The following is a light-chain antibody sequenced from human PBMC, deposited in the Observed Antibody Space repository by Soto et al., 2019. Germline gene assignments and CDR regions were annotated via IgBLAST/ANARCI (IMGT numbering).Light chain of an antibody. Sequence: DIVMTQSPDSLAVSLGERATINCKSSQSVLYSSNNKNYLAWYQQKPGQPPNLLIYWASTRESGVPDRFSGSGSGTNFTLTISGLQAEDVPVYYCQQYYNTPWTFGQGTKVEIK. CDR2: WAS. CDR1: QSVLYSSNNKNY. J-gene: IGKJ1*01. CDR3: QQYYNTPWT. V-gene: IGKV4-1*01.